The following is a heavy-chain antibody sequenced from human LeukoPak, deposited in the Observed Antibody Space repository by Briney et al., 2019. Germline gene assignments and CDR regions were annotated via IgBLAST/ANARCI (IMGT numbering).Heavy chain of an antibody. J-gene: IGHJ4*02. D-gene: IGHD6-13*01. CDR2: INPNSGVT. CDR3: ARSAESSSWVEFDY. V-gene: IGHV1-2*02. CDR1: GYTFTGYW. Sequence: GASLKVSCKAFGYTFTGYWTHWVRQAPGQGLEWMGWINPNSGVTNYAQKFQGRVTMTRDTTISTAYMALSRLRSDDTAVYYCARSAESSSWVEFDYWGQGTLVTVSS.